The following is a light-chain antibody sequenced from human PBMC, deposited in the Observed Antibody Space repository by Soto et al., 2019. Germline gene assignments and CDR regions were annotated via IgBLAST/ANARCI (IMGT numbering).Light chain of an antibody. CDR3: HQYATSPWT. J-gene: IGKJ1*01. Sequence: EIVLTQSPGTLSLSPGERATLSCRASQTVDTNYLAWYQQIPGQAPRLLIYGASTRATGIPDRFSGSGSGTDFTLTISRLDPEDSAVYYCHQYATSPWTFGQGTKVEIK. CDR2: GAS. V-gene: IGKV3-20*01. CDR1: QTVDTNY.